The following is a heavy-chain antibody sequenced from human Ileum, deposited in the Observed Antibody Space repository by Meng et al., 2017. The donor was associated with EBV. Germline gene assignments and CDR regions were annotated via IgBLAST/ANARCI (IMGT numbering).Heavy chain of an antibody. V-gene: IGHV3-74*01. CDR3: AISITVTTDY. CDR1: GFTFSSYW. J-gene: IGHJ4*02. CDR2: INSDGSNT. D-gene: IGHD4-17*01. Sequence: LGDSRVHLLPPGGSLRLSCAASGFTFSSYWMPWVRQAPGKGLVWVSRINSDGSNTNYADSVKGRFTISRDNAKNTLYLQMNSLRAEDTAMYYCAISITVTTDYWGQGTLVTVSS.